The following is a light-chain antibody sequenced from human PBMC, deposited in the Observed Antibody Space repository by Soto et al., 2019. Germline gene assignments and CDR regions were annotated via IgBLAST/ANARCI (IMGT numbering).Light chain of an antibody. CDR2: AAS. CDR3: QQASSFPRT. Sequence: DIVMTQSPSSLSASVGDRVTITCRASQSISSYLNWYQQKPGKAPKLLIYAASSLQSGVPSRFSGSGSGTDFTLTISSLQPEDFATYYCQQASSFPRTFGQGTKVDI. J-gene: IGKJ1*01. CDR1: QSISSY. V-gene: IGKV1-39*01.